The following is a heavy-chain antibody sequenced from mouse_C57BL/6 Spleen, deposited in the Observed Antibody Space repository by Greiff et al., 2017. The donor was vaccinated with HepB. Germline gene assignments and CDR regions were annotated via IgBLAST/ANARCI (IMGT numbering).Heavy chain of an antibody. CDR2: INPSTGGT. CDR3: ARILYYYGSSPFAY. J-gene: IGHJ3*01. Sequence: VQLQQSGPELVKPGASVKISCKASGYSFTGYYMNWVKQSPEKSLEWIGEINPSTGGTTYNQKFKAKATLTVDKSSSTAYMQLKSLTSEDSAVYYCARILYYYGSSPFAYWGQGTLVTVSA. D-gene: IGHD1-1*01. V-gene: IGHV1-42*01. CDR1: GYSFTGYY.